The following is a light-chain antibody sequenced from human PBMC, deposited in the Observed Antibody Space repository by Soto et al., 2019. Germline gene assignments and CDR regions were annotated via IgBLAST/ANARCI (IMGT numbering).Light chain of an antibody. CDR2: AAS. CDR3: QQSYSTPRT. V-gene: IGKV1-39*01. J-gene: IGKJ1*01. Sequence: DIQMTQSPSTLSASVVDGVTITFRASQRISTWLAWYQQKPGKAPKLLIYAASSLQSGVPSRFSGSGSGTDFTLTISSLQPEDFATYYCQQSYSTPRTFGQGTKVDIK. CDR1: QRISTW.